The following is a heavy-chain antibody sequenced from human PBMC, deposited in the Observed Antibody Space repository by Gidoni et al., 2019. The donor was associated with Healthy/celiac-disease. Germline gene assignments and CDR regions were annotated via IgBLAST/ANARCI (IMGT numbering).Heavy chain of an antibody. J-gene: IGHJ4*02. Sequence: QVQLQQWGAGLLKPSETLSLTCAVYGGSFSGYYLSWIRQPPGKGLVWLGEINHSGRTNYNPSLKSRVTISVDTSKNQFSLKLSSVNAADTAVYYCARGLNNYDYVWGSYRQQYYFDYWGQGTLVTVSS. D-gene: IGHD3-16*02. CDR1: GGSFSGYY. CDR2: INHSGRT. V-gene: IGHV4-34*01. CDR3: ARGLNNYDYVWGSYRQQYYFDY.